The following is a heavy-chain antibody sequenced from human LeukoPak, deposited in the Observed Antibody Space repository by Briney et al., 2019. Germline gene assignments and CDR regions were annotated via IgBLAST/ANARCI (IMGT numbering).Heavy chain of an antibody. CDR1: GFTFSSYG. CDR2: IWYDGSNK. J-gene: IGHJ6*02. D-gene: IGHD6-19*01. CDR3: ASHAVAGHPDTNYYYYGMDV. Sequence: PGGSLRLSCAASGFTFSSYGMHWVRQAPGKGLEWVAVIWYDGSNKYYADSVKGRFTISRDNSKNTLYLQMNSLRAEDTAVYYCASHAVAGHPDTNYYYYGMDVWGQGTTVTVSS. V-gene: IGHV3-33*08.